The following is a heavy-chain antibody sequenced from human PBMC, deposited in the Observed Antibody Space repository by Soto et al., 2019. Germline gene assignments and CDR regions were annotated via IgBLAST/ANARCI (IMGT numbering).Heavy chain of an antibody. Sequence: EVQLVESGGGLVQPGGSLRLSCAASGFTVSSNYMSWVRQAPGKGLEWVSVIYSGGSTYYADSVKGRFTISRDNSKNTMYVKMNSLIAEKTAVYYCVTVRDPTTIVVRGQVTTVTVPS. J-gene: IGHJ6*01. D-gene: IGHD1-1*01. CDR3: VTVRDPTTIVV. CDR2: IYSGGST. CDR1: GFTVSSNY. V-gene: IGHV3-66*01.